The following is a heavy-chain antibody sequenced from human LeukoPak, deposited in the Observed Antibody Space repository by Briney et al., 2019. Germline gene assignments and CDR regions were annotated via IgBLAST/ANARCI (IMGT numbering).Heavy chain of an antibody. CDR2: INHSGST. V-gene: IGHV4-34*01. Sequence: PSETLSLTCAVYGGSFSGYYWSWIRQPPGKGLEWIGEINHSGSTNYNPSLKSRVTISVDTSKNQFSLKLSSVTAADTAVYYCARVKRYDFWSGYNPKYYFDYWGQGTLVTVS. CDR3: ARVKRYDFWSGYNPKYYFDY. D-gene: IGHD3-3*01. CDR1: GGSFSGYY. J-gene: IGHJ4*02.